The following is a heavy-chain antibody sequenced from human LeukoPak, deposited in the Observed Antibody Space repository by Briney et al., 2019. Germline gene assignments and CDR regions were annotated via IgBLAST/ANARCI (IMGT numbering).Heavy chain of an antibody. V-gene: IGHV1-46*01. D-gene: IGHD1-26*01. J-gene: IGHJ3*02. Sequence: GASVKVSCKASGYTFTSYYMHWVRQAPGQGPEWMGIINPSGGARSYAPKFQGRVTVTRDTFTSTVYMELSSLRSEDTGVYYCARPALYSDAFDIWGQGTMVTVSS. CDR2: INPSGGAR. CDR3: ARPALYSDAFDI. CDR1: GYTFTSYY.